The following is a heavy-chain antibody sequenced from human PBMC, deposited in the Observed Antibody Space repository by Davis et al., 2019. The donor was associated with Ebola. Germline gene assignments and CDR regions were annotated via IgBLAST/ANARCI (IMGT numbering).Heavy chain of an antibody. V-gene: IGHV1-2*06. J-gene: IGHJ5*02. CDR3: ARPGGNCSSTSCYAGWFDP. Sequence: ASVKVSCKASGYTFTSYYMHWVRQAPGQGLEWMGRINSNSGGPNYAQKFQGRVTMTRDTSTSKAYMELSRLRSDDTAVYYCARPGGNCSSTSCYAGWFDPWGQGTLVTVSS. CDR1: GYTFTSYY. CDR2: INSNSGGP. D-gene: IGHD2-2*01.